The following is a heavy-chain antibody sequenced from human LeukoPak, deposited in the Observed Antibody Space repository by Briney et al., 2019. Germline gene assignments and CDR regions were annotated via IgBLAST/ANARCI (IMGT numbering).Heavy chain of an antibody. Sequence: SETLSLTCTVSGGSISSGGYYWSWIRQHPGKGLEWIGYIYYSGSTSYNPSLKSRVTISVDTSKNHFSLKLSSVTAADTAVYYCARESQVVPAAIYYYYYMDVWGKGTTVTVSS. CDR3: ARESQVVPAAIYYYYYMDV. V-gene: IGHV4-31*03. CDR1: GGSISSGGYY. CDR2: IYYSGST. D-gene: IGHD2-2*01. J-gene: IGHJ6*03.